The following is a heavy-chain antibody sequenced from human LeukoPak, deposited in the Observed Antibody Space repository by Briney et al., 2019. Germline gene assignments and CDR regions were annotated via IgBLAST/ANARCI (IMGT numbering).Heavy chain of an antibody. CDR3: ARVLSNVDPDWYFDL. CDR2: INPNRGVA. V-gene: IGHV1-2*02. J-gene: IGHJ2*01. Sequence: ASVKVSCKASGYTFTDYYIHWVRQAPGEGLEWMGWINPNRGVADYSQKFQDRVTMTRDTSTSTAYMELSRLRRDDTAFYYCARVLSNVDPDWYFDLWGRGTLVTVSS. CDR1: GYTFTDYY. D-gene: IGHD3/OR15-3a*01.